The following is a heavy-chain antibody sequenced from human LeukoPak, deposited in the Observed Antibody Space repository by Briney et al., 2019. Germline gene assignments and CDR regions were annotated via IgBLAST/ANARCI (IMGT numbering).Heavy chain of an antibody. CDR1: GGSVSGDGYY. J-gene: IGHJ4*02. CDR3: ARLSRGSSAGFDY. V-gene: IGHV4-61*08. Sequence: SETLSLTCTVSGGSVSGDGYYWNWIRQPLGKGLEWIGYIYYSGSSNYNPSLKSRVTISVDTSKNQFSLKVNSVTAADTAVYFCARLSRGSSAGFDYWGQGILVTVSS. D-gene: IGHD6-6*01. CDR2: IYYSGSS.